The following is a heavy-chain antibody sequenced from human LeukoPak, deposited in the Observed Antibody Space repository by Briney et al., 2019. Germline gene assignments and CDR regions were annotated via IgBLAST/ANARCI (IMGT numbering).Heavy chain of an antibody. D-gene: IGHD5-18*01. CDR2: ISGDGGST. CDR3: AKDLSGGYSYVSDWFDP. CDR1: GFTFDDYA. J-gene: IGHJ5*02. V-gene: IGHV3-43*02. Sequence: PGGSLRLSCAASGFTFDDYAMHWVRQAPGKGLEWVSLISGDGGSTYYADSVKGRFTISRDNSKNTLYLQMNSLRAEDTAVYYCAKDLSGGYSYVSDWFDPWGQGTLVTVS.